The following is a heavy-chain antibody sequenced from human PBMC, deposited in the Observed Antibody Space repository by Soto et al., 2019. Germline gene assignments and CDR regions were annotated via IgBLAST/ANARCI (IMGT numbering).Heavy chain of an antibody. Sequence: GGSLRLSCAASGFTFSTYAMNWVRQAPGKGLEWVSAISGSGGVTYYADSVKGRFTISRDNSKNTLYLQLNSLRVEDTAVYYCARTFDTITYYFDYWGQGTQVTSPQ. V-gene: IGHV3-23*01. J-gene: IGHJ4*02. CDR1: GFTFSTYA. D-gene: IGHD3-9*01. CDR2: ISGSGGVT. CDR3: ARTFDTITYYFDY.